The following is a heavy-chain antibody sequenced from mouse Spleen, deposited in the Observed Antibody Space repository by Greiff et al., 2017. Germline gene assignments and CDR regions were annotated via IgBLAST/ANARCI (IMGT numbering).Heavy chain of an antibody. CDR2: ISSGGGNT. V-gene: IGHV5-9*01. CDR3: ASLYGSSYGWFAY. D-gene: IGHD1-1*01. Sequence: DVMLVESGGGLVKLGGSLKLSCAASGFTFSSYAMSWVRQTPEKRLEWVATISSGGGNTYYPDSVKGRFTISRDNAKNTLYLQMSSLKSEDTAMYYCASLYGSSYGWFAYWGQGTLVTVSA. CDR1: GFTFSSYA. J-gene: IGHJ3*01.